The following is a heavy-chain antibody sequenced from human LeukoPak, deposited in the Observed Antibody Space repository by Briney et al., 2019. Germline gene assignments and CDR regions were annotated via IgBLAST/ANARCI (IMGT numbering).Heavy chain of an antibody. J-gene: IGHJ5*02. CDR2: ISGGGGST. Sequence: GGSLRLSCAASGFXFSSYVMNWVRQAPGKGLEWVSVISGGGGSTYYADSVKGRFTISRDNSKNTLFLRMNSLRAEDTAVYYCAKGGYCSSTSCYVGWFDPWGQGTLVTVSS. V-gene: IGHV3-23*01. CDR3: AKGGYCSSTSCYVGWFDP. CDR1: GFXFSSYV. D-gene: IGHD2-2*01.